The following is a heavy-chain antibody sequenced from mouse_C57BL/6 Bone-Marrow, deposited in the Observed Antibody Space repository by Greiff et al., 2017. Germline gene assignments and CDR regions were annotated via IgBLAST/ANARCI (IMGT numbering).Heavy chain of an antibody. J-gene: IGHJ2*01. CDR2: ISSGSSTI. Sequence: VQLLESGGGLVKPGGSLQLSCAASGFTFSDYGMHWVRQAPEKGLEWVAYISSGSSTIYYADTVKGRFTITRDKAKNTLFLQMTSLRSEDTAMFYCARHPYYGSCYGYFDYWGQGTTLTVSS. V-gene: IGHV5-17*01. CDR1: GFTFSDYG. D-gene: IGHD1-1*01. CDR3: ARHPYYGSCYGYFDY.